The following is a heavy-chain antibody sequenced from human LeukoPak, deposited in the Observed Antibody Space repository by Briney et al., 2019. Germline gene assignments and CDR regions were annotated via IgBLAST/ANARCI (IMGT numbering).Heavy chain of an antibody. Sequence: SETLSLTCTVSGDSISSSFYYWGWIRQPPGKGLEWIGSIYYGGGTHYNPSLKSRATIFLDTSMNQFSLKLSSVTAADTAVYYCARRYGFWSGYLGGWVWGQGTLVTVSS. CDR1: GDSISSSFYY. D-gene: IGHD3-3*01. CDR3: ARRYGFWSGYLGGWV. V-gene: IGHV4-39*01. CDR2: IYYGGGT. J-gene: IGHJ4*02.